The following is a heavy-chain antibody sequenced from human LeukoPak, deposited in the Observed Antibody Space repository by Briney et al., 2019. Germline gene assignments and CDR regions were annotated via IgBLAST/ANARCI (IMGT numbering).Heavy chain of an antibody. CDR3: TRSCRHYDYVWGSTRRFDY. D-gene: IGHD3-16*01. J-gene: IGHJ4*02. Sequence: GGSLTLSCAGSGFTFSDYYMSWIRPAPGKGLEWVSYISSSGSTIYYTDSVKGRITMSRANAKNSLYLQMHSLRAPDAAEYYWTRSCRHYDYVWGSTRRFDYWVQGTLVTVSS. CDR1: GFTFSDYY. V-gene: IGHV3-11*04. CDR2: ISSSGSTI.